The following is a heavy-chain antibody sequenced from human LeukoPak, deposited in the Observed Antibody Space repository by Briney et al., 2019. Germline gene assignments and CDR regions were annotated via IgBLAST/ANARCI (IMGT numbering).Heavy chain of an antibody. CDR1: GFTFSSYG. D-gene: IGHD3-22*01. V-gene: IGHV3-33*01. CDR2: IWNDGSNK. J-gene: IGHJ4*02. Sequence: GGSLRLSCAASGFTFSSYGMHWVRQAPGKGLEWVAVIWNDGSNKYYADSVKGRFTISRDNSKNTLYLQMNSLRAEDTAVYYCASGYDTGGYSRDYWGQGTLVTVSS. CDR3: ASGYDTGGYSRDY.